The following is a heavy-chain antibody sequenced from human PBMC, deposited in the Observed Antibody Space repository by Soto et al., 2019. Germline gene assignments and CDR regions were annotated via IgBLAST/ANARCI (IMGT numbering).Heavy chain of an antibody. V-gene: IGHV4-39*01. CDR1: GGSISSSSYS. Sequence: SETLSLTCTVSGGSISSSSYSWDWLRQPPGKRLKWIGSIYFSGSIYYNPSLKSRVTLSVDTSKNQFSLKLSSVTAADTAVYYCARHTGDYDILTGYYIAYDFDYWGQG. J-gene: IGHJ4*02. CDR3: ARHTGDYDILTGYYIAYDFDY. D-gene: IGHD3-9*01. CDR2: IYFSGSI.